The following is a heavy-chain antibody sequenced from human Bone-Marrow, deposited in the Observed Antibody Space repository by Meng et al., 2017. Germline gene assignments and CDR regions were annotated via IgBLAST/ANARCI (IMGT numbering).Heavy chain of an antibody. D-gene: IGHD3-22*01. J-gene: IGHJ4*02. CDR1: GFTFSSYA. CDR3: AREVESSYYYDSSGPNDY. CDR2: IWYDGSNK. Sequence: GESLKISCAASGFTFSSYAMSWVRQAPGKGLEWVAVIWYDGSNKYYADSVKGRFTISRDNSKNTLYLQMNSLRAEDTAVYYCAREVESSYYYDSSGPNDYWGQGTLVTVSS. V-gene: IGHV3-33*08.